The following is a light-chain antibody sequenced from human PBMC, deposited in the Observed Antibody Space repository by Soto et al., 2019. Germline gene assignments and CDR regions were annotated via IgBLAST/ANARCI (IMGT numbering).Light chain of an antibody. CDR2: GAS. J-gene: IGKJ4*01. CDR1: QSVSSN. V-gene: IGKV3-15*01. Sequence: EIVMTQSPATLSVSPGERATLSCRASQSVSSNLAWYQQKPGQAPRLLIYGASTRATGIPARFSGSGSGTEFTLTISGLQSEDFAVYYCQQYNNWPPSTFGGGTK. CDR3: QQYNNWPPST.